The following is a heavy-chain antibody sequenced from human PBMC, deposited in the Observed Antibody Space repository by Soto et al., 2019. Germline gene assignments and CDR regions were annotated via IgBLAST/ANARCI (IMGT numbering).Heavy chain of an antibody. D-gene: IGHD3-16*02. CDR1: GFTFTSSA. J-gene: IGHJ4*02. CDR2: IVVGSGNT. Sequence: ASVKVSCKASGFTFTSSAVQWVRRARGQRLEWIGWIVVGSGNTNYAQRFQERVTITRDMSTSTAYMELSSLRSEDTAVYYCAADRLWGSYREPYFDFWGQGTLVTVSS. CDR3: AADRLWGSYREPYFDF. V-gene: IGHV1-58*01.